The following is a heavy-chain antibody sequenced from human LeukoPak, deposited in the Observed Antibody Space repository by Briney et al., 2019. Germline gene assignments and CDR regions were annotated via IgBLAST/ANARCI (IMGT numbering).Heavy chain of an antibody. J-gene: IGHJ4*02. V-gene: IGHV3-23*01. CDR2: ISDGGGGT. CDR3: ATDLRNGYGRFDY. CDR1: GFTFSSYG. Sequence: GGSLRLSCAASGFTFSSYGMSWVRQAPGKGLEWVSTISDGGGGTYYADSVKGRFSISRDNSKNTLYLQMNSLRAEDTAVYYCATDLRNGYGRFDYWGQGTLVTVSS. D-gene: IGHD5-24*01.